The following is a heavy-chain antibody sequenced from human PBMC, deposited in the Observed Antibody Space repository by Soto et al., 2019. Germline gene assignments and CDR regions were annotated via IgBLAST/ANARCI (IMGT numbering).Heavy chain of an antibody. CDR2: IYHSGST. V-gene: IGHV4-4*02. D-gene: IGHD6-13*01. CDR1: CGTIISSNC. CDR3: AKNGEGSSWYRWFDP. Sequence: PSETLSITSALSCGTIISSNCSCWVRQPPGKGLEWIGEIYHSGSTNYNPSLKSRVTISVDKPKNQFSLKLSSVTAADTAVYYCAKNGEGSSWYRWFDPWGQG. J-gene: IGHJ5*02.